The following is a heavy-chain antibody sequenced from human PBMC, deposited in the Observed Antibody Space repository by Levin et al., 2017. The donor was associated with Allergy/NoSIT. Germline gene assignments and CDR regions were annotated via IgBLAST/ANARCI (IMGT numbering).Heavy chain of an antibody. V-gene: IGHV3-23*01. Sequence: GGSLRLSCAASGFTFSSYAMSWVRQAPGKGLEWVSAISGSGGSTYYADSVKGRFTISRDNSKNTLYLQMNSLRAEDTAVYYCAKLGCSSTSCYNGLDYWGQGTLVTVSS. CDR3: AKLGCSSTSCYNGLDY. J-gene: IGHJ4*02. CDR2: ISGSGGST. D-gene: IGHD2-2*02. CDR1: GFTFSSYA.